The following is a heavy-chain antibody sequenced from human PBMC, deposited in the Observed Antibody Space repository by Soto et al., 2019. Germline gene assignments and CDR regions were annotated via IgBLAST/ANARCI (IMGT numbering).Heavy chain of an antibody. D-gene: IGHD2-21*01. Sequence: SETLSLTCAVSGGSISSSDNSWNWLRQPPGKALEWIGYVYSSGSTNYNPSLKSRVTISVDTSRNQFSLKVNSVTAADTAVYYCARRAVVAVTGSLDNWLDPWGQGILVTVSS. J-gene: IGHJ5*02. CDR1: GGSISSSDNS. CDR2: VYSSGST. V-gene: IGHV4-61*08. CDR3: ARRAVVAVTGSLDNWLDP.